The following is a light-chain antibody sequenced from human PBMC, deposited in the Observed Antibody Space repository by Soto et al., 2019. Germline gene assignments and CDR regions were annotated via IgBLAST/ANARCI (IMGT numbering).Light chain of an antibody. Sequence: EIVLTQSPGTLSLSPGERATLSCRASQSVSSSYLAWHQQKPGQAPRLLIYGASTRATGIPDRFSGSGSGTDFTLTISRLEPEDFAVYYCQQYGSSSLTFDGGSKVEIK. V-gene: IGKV3-20*01. CDR3: QQYGSSSLT. J-gene: IGKJ4*01. CDR1: QSVSSSY. CDR2: GAS.